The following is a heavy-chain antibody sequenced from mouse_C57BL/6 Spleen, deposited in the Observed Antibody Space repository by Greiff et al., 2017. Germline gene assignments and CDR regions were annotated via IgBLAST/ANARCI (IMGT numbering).Heavy chain of an antibody. J-gene: IGHJ4*01. CDR1: GFTFSSYT. V-gene: IGHV5-9*01. Sequence: EVMLVESGGGLVKPGGSLKLSCAASGFTFSSYTMSWVRLTPEKRLEWVATISGGGGNTYYPDSVKGRFTISRDNAKNTLYLQMSSLRSEDTALYYCAVIYDGYYGGAMDYWGQGTSVTVSS. CDR3: AVIYDGYYGGAMDY. CDR2: ISGGGGNT. D-gene: IGHD2-3*01.